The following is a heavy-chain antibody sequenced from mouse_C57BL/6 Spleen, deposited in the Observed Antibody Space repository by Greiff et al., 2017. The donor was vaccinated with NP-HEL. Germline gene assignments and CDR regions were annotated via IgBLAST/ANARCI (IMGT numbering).Heavy chain of an antibody. CDR2: ISDGGSYT. V-gene: IGHV5-4*01. CDR3: ARDTTVVEAMDY. Sequence: EVHLVESGGGLVKPGGSLKLSCAASGFTFSSYAMSWVRQTPEKRLEWVATISDGGSYTYYPDNVKGRFTISRDNAKNNLYLQMSHLKSEDTAMYYCARDTTVVEAMDYWGQGTSVTVSS. CDR1: GFTFSSYA. D-gene: IGHD1-1*01. J-gene: IGHJ4*01.